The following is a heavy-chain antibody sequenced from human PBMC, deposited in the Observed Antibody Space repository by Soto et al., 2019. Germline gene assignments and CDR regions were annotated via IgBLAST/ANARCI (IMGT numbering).Heavy chain of an antibody. CDR3: ARAVVAATRYFDY. D-gene: IGHD2-15*01. V-gene: IGHV4-31*01. CDR2: LYYSGST. J-gene: IGHJ4*02. CDR1: GGSISSGGYY. Sequence: QVQLQESGPGLVKPSQTLPLTCTVSGGSISSGGYYWSWILQHPGKGLEWIGYLYYSGSTYYNPSLQSLFTISVDTSKNQFSLKLSSVTAAATAVYYCARAVVAATRYFDYWGQGTLVTVSS.